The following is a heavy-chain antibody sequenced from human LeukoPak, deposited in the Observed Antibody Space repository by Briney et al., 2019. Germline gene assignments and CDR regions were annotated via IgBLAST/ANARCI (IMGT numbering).Heavy chain of an antibody. J-gene: IGHJ3*02. CDR3: ARFGVVTNDAFDI. CDR2: INPNSGVT. Sequence: ASVKVSCKASGYTFNGYYLRWVRQAPGQGLEWMGWINPNSGVTKFAQQFQGRVTMTWDTSVSTAYMELSRLTSDDTAMYYCARFGVVTNDAFDIWGQGTMVTISS. CDR1: GYTFNGYY. V-gene: IGHV1-2*02. D-gene: IGHD3-3*01.